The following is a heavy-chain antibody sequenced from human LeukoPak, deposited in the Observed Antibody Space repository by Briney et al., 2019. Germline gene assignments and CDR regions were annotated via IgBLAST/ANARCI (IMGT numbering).Heavy chain of an antibody. CDR3: AREDYGSGSYPDY. D-gene: IGHD3-10*01. V-gene: IGHV3-48*01. Sequence: GGSLRLSCAASGFTFSSYSMNWVRQAPGKGLEWVSYISSSSSTIYYADSVKGRFTISRDNAKNSLYLQMNSLRAEDTAVYYCAREDYGSGSYPDYWGQGTLVTVSS. J-gene: IGHJ4*02. CDR2: ISSSSSTI. CDR1: GFTFSSYS.